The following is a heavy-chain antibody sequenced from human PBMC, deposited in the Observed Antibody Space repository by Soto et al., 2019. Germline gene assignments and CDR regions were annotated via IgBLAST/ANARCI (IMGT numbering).Heavy chain of an antibody. V-gene: IGHV4-61*08. Sequence: KPSETLSLTCTVSGGSISSGGYYWSWIRQPPGKGPEWIGYIYYSGSTNYNPSLKGRVTISVDTSKNQFSLKLSSVTAADTAVYYCARDVFHFDYWGQGTLVTVSS. CDR2: IYYSGST. D-gene: IGHD3-3*01. J-gene: IGHJ4*02. CDR3: ARDVFHFDY. CDR1: GGSISSGGYY.